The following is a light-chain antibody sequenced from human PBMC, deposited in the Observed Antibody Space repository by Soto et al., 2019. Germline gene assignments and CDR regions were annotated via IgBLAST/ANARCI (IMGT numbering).Light chain of an antibody. CDR2: DVS. Sequence: QSVLTQPRSVSASPGQSVTISCTGTSSDGGGYNYVSWYQQHPGKAPKLMIFDVSKRPSGVPDRFSGSKSGNTASLTISGLLAEDEAHYYCCSYAGSSTYLYVFGTGTKVTVL. CDR3: CSYAGSSTYLYV. J-gene: IGLJ1*01. V-gene: IGLV2-11*01. CDR1: SSDGGGYNY.